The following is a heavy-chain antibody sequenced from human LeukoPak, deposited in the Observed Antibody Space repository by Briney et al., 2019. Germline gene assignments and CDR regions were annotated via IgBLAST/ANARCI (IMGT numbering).Heavy chain of an antibody. CDR1: GGSISSSSYY. Sequence: SETLSLTCSVSGGSISSSSYYWGWIRQPPGKGLEWIGNIYYSGTTYYSSSLKSRVTISVDTSKNQFSLKLTSVTAADTAVYYCARQTGSGLFILPGGQGTLVTVSS. CDR3: ARQTGSGLFILP. D-gene: IGHD3/OR15-3a*01. CDR2: IYYSGTT. J-gene: IGHJ4*02. V-gene: IGHV4-39*01.